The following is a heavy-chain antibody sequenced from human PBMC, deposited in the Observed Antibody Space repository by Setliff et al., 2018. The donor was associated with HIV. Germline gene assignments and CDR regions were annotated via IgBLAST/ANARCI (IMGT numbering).Heavy chain of an antibody. CDR2: IKQDGSEK. CDR1: GFTFNSYW. J-gene: IGHJ4*02. D-gene: IGHD3-16*01. CDR3: AKDDYVWGNPFDY. Sequence: GESLKISCAASGFTFNSYWMNWVRQAPGKGLEWVANIKQDGSEKYYVDSVKGRFTISRDNAKNSLYLQMNSLRAEDTAVYFCAKDDYVWGNPFDYWGQGTLVTVSS. V-gene: IGHV3-7*03.